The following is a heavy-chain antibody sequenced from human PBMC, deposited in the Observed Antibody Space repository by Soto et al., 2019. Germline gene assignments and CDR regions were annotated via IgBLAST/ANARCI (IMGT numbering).Heavy chain of an antibody. CDR1: GFTFSTYA. CDR3: AKDKSTHLLCSGGSCHLNFDD. Sequence: EVQLLESGGGLVQPGGSLRLSCGSSGFTFSTYAMTWVRQAPGKGLERVSVISGSGGATDYADSVKGRFTISRDNSKNTLFLQMNSLSAEDTAVYYCAKDKSTHLLCSGGSCHLNFDDWGQGTQVTVSS. D-gene: IGHD2-15*01. CDR2: ISGSGGAT. V-gene: IGHV3-23*01. J-gene: IGHJ4*02.